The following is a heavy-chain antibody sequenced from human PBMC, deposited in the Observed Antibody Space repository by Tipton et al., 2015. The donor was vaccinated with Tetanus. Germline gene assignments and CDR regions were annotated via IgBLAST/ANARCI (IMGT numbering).Heavy chain of an antibody. CDR3: ARANYEFPKKGPFDS. J-gene: IGHJ4*02. CDR1: GFTFASSA. V-gene: IGHV4-59*12. D-gene: IGHD3-3*01. CDR2: ISDSGST. Sequence: LRLSCAASGFTFASSAMNWIRQPPGKGLEWLAYISDSGSTNSNYYLKSRITISRDTSKNQFSLRLTSVTAADTAVYYCARANYEFPKKGPFDSWGQGTLVIVSS.